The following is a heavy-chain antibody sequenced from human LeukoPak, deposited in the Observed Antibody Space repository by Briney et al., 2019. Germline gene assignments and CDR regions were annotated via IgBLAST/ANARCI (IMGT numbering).Heavy chain of an antibody. CDR2: IFHSGST. Sequence: PSETLSVICAVSGGSIGASINSPNWWSWVRQPPGKGLEWIGEIFHSGSTNYNPSLKSRVTMSVDKSKNQFSLNLTSVTAADTAVYFCARAPRAYCSTTGSCFQDYWGQGTLVTVSS. CDR1: GGSIGASINSPNW. CDR3: ARAPRAYCSTTGSCFQDY. V-gene: IGHV4-4*02. J-gene: IGHJ4*02. D-gene: IGHD2-2*01.